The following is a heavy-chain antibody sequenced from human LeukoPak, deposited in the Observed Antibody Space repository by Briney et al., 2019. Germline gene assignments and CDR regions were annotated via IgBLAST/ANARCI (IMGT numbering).Heavy chain of an antibody. Sequence: PSETLSLTCTVSGGSISTHYWSWIRQPAGKGLEWIGRIYTGGTTNYNPSLETRVTMSINTPENHFSLKLSSVTAADTAVYYCARGFSGSGWPDFDYWGQGTLVTVSS. V-gene: IGHV4-4*07. CDR3: ARGFSGSGWPDFDY. J-gene: IGHJ4*02. CDR2: IYTGGTT. D-gene: IGHD6-19*01. CDR1: GGSISTHY.